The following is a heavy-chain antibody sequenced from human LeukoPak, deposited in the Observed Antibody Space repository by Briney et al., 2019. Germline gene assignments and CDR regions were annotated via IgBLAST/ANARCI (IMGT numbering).Heavy chain of an antibody. CDR3: ARDPYSGGYGSYYYYYMDV. Sequence: PGGSLRLSCAASGFTVSSNYMNWVRQAPGKGLEWVSVIYSGGNTYFADSVKDRFTISRDTSKNTLYLQMNSLRAEDTAVYYCARDPYSGGYGSYYYYYMDVWGKGTTVTISS. D-gene: IGHD1-26*01. CDR2: IYSGGNT. CDR1: GFTVSSNY. J-gene: IGHJ6*03. V-gene: IGHV3-66*01.